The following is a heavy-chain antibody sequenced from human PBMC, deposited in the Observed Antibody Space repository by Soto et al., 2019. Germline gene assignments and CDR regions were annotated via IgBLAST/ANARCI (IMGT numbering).Heavy chain of an antibody. Sequence: ASETLSLTCAVSGGSISSGGYSWSWIRQPPGKGLEWIGYIYHSGSTYYNPSLKSRVTISVDRSKNQFSLKLSSVTAADTAVYYCARMDTAMALFDYWGQGTLVTVSS. J-gene: IGHJ4*02. CDR3: ARMDTAMALFDY. CDR1: GGSISSGGYS. CDR2: IYHSGST. V-gene: IGHV4-30-2*01. D-gene: IGHD5-18*01.